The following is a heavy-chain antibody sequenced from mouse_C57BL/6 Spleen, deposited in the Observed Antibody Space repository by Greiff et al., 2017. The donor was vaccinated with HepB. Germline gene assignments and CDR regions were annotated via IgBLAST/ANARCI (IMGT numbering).Heavy chain of an antibody. V-gene: IGHV2-3*01. J-gene: IGHJ4*01. CDR3: AKTGTTVVATNAMDY. D-gene: IGHD1-1*01. CDR2: IWGDGGT. CDR1: GFSLTSDG. Sequence: QVQLQQSGPGLVAPSQSLSITCAVSGFSLTSDGVSWVRQPPGKGLEWLGVIWGDGGTNDHSALLSRLSISKDNSKSQVFLKLTSLQTDDTATYYCAKTGTTVVATNAMDYWGQGTSVTVSS.